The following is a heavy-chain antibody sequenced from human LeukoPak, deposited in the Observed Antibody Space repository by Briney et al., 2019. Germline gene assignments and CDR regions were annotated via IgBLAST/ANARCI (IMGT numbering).Heavy chain of an antibody. CDR3: ARVGDWNDLVY. D-gene: IGHD1-1*01. CDR2: ILYSGTT. V-gene: IGHV4-59*01. J-gene: IGHJ4*02. Sequence: KPSGNPSPTCPVSGGSLSPYYWGWVRQTPGEGIEWIGYILYSGTTTNYNPSLKSRVTISVDTSKNQFSLKLSSVTAADTAVYYCARVGDWNDLVYWGQGTLVTVSS. CDR1: GGSLSPYY.